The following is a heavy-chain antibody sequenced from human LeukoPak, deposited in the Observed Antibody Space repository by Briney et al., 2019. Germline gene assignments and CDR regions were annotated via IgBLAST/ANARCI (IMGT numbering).Heavy chain of an antibody. CDR2: ISSSSSYI. V-gene: IGHV3-21*04. CDR1: GFTFSSYS. CDR3: AKDVGRVVVSFVDY. J-gene: IGHJ4*02. D-gene: IGHD3-22*01. Sequence: PGGSLRLSCAASGFTFSSYSMNWVRQAPGKGLEWVSSISSSSSYIYYADSVKGRFTISRDNAKNSLYLQMNSLRAEDTAVYYCAKDVGRVVVSFVDYWGQGTLVTVSS.